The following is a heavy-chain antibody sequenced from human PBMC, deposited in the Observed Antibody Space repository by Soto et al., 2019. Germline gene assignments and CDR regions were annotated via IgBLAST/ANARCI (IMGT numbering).Heavy chain of an antibody. D-gene: IGHD2-2*01. V-gene: IGHV4-39*02. CDR3: ARLVVVVPVANV. CDR1: GGSISYNSYY. J-gene: IGHJ4*02. Sequence: SETLSLTCSVSGGSISYNSYYWGWIRQPPGQGLEWIGSIFYTGTTYYSPSLESRVTISVDTSKNSFSLNLTSVTAADTAEYFCARLVVVVPVANVWGQGTLVTVSS. CDR2: IFYTGTT.